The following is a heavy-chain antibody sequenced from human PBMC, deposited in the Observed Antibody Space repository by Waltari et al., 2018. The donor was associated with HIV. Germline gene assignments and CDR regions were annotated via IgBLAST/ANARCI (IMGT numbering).Heavy chain of an antibody. D-gene: IGHD5-12*01. CDR3: ARDEAEMATLTAFDI. Sequence: EVQLVESGGGLVKPGGSLRLSCAASRFTFSSYSMNWVRQAPGKGLEGVSSIISCSVYIYYADSVKGRFTISRDNAKNSLYLQMNSRRAEDTAVYYCARDEAEMATLTAFDIWGQGTMVTVSS. CDR1: RFTFSSYS. CDR2: IISCSVYI. V-gene: IGHV3-21*01. J-gene: IGHJ3*02.